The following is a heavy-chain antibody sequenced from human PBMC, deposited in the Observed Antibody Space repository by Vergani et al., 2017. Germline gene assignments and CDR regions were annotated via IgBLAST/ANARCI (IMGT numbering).Heavy chain of an antibody. CDR3: ARVSGSYYAEYFQH. J-gene: IGHJ1*01. Sequence: EVQLVESGGGLVQPGGSLRLSCAASGFTFSSYWMSWVRQAPGKGLEWVANIKQDGSEKNYVDSVKGRFTISRDNAKNSLYLQMNSLRAEDTAVYYCARVSGSYYAEYFQHWGQGTLVTVSS. V-gene: IGHV3-7*03. CDR1: GFTFSSYW. CDR2: IKQDGSEK. D-gene: IGHD1-26*01.